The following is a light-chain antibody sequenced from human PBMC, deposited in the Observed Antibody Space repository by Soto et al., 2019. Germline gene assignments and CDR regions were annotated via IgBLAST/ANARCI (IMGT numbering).Light chain of an antibody. Sequence: SVLTQPPSVSGAPGQRVTISCTGSSSNIGAGYDVHWYQQLPGTAPKLLIYANTNRPSGVPDRFSGSKSGTSASLAITGLQAEDEADYYCQSYDSSLSAYVFGTGTKVTVL. V-gene: IGLV1-40*01. CDR2: ANT. CDR1: SSNIGAGYD. J-gene: IGLJ1*01. CDR3: QSYDSSLSAYV.